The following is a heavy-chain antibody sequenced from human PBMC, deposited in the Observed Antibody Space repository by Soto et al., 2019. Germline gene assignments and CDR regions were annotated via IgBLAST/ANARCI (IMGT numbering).Heavy chain of an antibody. CDR1: GFVFGGFG. Sequence: QVELVESGGGVVRPGKSLTVSCTGSGFVFGGFGMHWVRQTPGKGLEWLGMASYDGTYKYFADSVKGRFTISRDKGMNTVYLPMDNLGLEDTALYYCARGGEVLDYWGRGTLVTVSS. CDR3: ARGGEVLDY. V-gene: IGHV3-30*03. D-gene: IGHD3-16*01. J-gene: IGHJ4*02. CDR2: ASYDGTYK.